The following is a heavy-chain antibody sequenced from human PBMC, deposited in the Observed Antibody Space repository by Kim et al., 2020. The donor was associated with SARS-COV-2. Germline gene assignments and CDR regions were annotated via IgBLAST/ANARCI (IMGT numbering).Heavy chain of an antibody. V-gene: IGHV4-30-2*01. J-gene: IGHJ4*02. Sequence: SETLSLTCAVSGGSINSGTYSWSWIRQPPGKGLEWIGYIYHSGSTYYTPSLRSRVTISVDRSKNQFSLKLSSVTAADTAVYYCARVKGYDSSGYYFDYWGQGTLVTVSS. CDR2: IYHSGST. CDR3: ARVKGYDSSGYYFDY. CDR1: GGSINSGTYS. D-gene: IGHD3-22*01.